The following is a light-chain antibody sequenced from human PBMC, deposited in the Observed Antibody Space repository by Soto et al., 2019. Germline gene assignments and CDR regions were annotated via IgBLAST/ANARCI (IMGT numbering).Light chain of an antibody. CDR2: TAS. CDR3: QQFNTWPFT. V-gene: IGKV3D-15*01. J-gene: IGKJ3*01. CDR1: QGVNID. Sequence: EIVLTQSPATLSVSPGERATLSCRASQGVNIDLVWYQQKPGQAPTLLMFTASARATGIPARFTGGGSETNFTLTISSPQPEDSAVYYCQQFNTWPFTFGPGTKVEIK.